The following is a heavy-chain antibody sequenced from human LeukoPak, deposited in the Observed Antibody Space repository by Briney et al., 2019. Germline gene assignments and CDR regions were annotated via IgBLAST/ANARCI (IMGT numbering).Heavy chain of an antibody. CDR2: ISGSGGST. CDR1: GFTFSSYA. Sequence: PGGSLRLSCAASGFTFSSYAMSWVRQAPGKGLEWVSAISGSGGSTYYADSVKGRFTISRDNSKNTLYLQMSSLRAEDTAIYYCAKAPKGITVLFDYWGQGTLVTVSS. D-gene: IGHD1-20*01. CDR3: AKAPKGITVLFDY. J-gene: IGHJ4*02. V-gene: IGHV3-23*01.